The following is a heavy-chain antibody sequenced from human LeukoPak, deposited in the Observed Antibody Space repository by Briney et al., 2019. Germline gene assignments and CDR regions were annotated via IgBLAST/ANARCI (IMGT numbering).Heavy chain of an antibody. Sequence: GGSLRLSCATSGFTFSYYWMHWVRQAPGKGLVWVSRINPDGSTTSYADSVKGRFTISRDNAKNTLYLQMNSLRAEDTAVYYCAKDRSGSYSQGLDYWGQGTLVTVSS. CDR2: INPDGSTT. CDR3: AKDRSGSYSQGLDY. J-gene: IGHJ4*02. D-gene: IGHD1-26*01. V-gene: IGHV3-74*01. CDR1: GFTFSYYW.